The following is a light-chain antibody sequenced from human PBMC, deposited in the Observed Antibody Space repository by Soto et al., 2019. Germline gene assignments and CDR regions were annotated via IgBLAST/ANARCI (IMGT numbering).Light chain of an antibody. J-gene: IGLJ2*01. CDR2: GSD. Sequence: QSALTQPASVSGSPGQSITISCSGTSSDVGDYYYVSWYQQHPGKAPKLLIYGSDNRPSGVPDRFSGSKSGTSASLAITGLQAEDEADYYCQSYDSSLTGVVFGGGTKLTVL. CDR3: QSYDSSLTGVV. CDR1: SSDVGDYYY. V-gene: IGLV2-14*03.